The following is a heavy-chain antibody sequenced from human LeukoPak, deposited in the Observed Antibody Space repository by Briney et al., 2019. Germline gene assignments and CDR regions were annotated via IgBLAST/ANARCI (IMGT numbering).Heavy chain of an antibody. CDR2: ISSSSSYI. J-gene: IGHJ5*02. CDR3: ARHYYDSSGYSSWFDP. V-gene: IGHV3-21*01. CDR1: GFTFSSYS. D-gene: IGHD3-22*01. Sequence: GGSLRLSCAASGFTFSSYSMNWVRQAPGKGLEWVSSISSSSSYIYYADSVKGRFTISRDNAKNSLYLQVNSLRAEDTAVYYCARHYYDSSGYSSWFDPWGQGTLVTVSS.